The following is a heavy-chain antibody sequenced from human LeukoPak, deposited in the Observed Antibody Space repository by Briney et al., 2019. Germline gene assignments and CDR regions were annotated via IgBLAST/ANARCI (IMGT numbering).Heavy chain of an antibody. Sequence: GATLRLSCSASGFTFSSYWMSWGRQPPGKGLEWVANIKQDGSEKYYVDSVKGRFTISRDNAKNSLYLQMNSLRAEDTAVYYCARESARFGVDYWGQGTLVTVSS. D-gene: IGHD3-10*01. V-gene: IGHV3-7*01. J-gene: IGHJ4*02. CDR3: ARESARFGVDY. CDR2: IKQDGSEK. CDR1: GFTFSSYW.